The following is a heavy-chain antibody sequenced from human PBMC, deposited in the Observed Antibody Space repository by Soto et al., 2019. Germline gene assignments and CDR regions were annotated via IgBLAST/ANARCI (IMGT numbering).Heavy chain of an antibody. CDR1: GGSISSSSYY. J-gene: IGHJ3*02. CDR2: IYYSGST. V-gene: IGHV4-39*01. D-gene: IGHD3-3*01. Sequence: QLQLQESGPGLVKPSETLSLTCTVSGGSISSSSYYWGWIRQPPGKGLEWIGSIYYSGSTYYNPSLKSRVTISVDTSKNQFSLKLSSVTAADTAVYYCARPYYDFWSGYYTGNAFDIWGQGTMVTVSS. CDR3: ARPYYDFWSGYYTGNAFDI.